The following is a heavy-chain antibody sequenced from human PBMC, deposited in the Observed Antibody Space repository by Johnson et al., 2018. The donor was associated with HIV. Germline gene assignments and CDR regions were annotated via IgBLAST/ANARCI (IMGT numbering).Heavy chain of an antibody. CDR2: ISSSGSTI. V-gene: IGHV3-11*04. CDR1: GFTFSDYY. J-gene: IGHJ3*01. Sequence: LSCVVSGFTFSDYYMSWIRQAPGKGLEWVSYISSSGSTIYYADSVKGRFTISRDNSKNTLYLQMNSLRPEDTAVYYCARSYYDFAPIGPAFDLWGQGTMVTVSS. CDR3: ARSYYDFAPIGPAFDL. D-gene: IGHD3-3*01.